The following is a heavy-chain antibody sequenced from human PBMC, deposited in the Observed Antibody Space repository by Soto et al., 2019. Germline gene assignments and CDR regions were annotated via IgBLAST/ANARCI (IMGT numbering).Heavy chain of an antibody. CDR2: ISYDGSNK. CDR1: GFTFSSYA. D-gene: IGHD6-13*01. Sequence: GGSLRLSCAASGFTFSSYAMHWVRQAPGKGLEWVAVISYDGSNKYYADSVKGRFTISRDNSKNTLYLQMNSLRAEDTAVYYCARGIAACDYWGQGTLVTVSS. J-gene: IGHJ4*02. V-gene: IGHV3-30-3*01. CDR3: ARGIAACDY.